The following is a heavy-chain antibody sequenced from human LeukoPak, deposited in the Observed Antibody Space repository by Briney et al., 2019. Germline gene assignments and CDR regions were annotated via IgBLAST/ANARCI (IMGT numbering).Heavy chain of an antibody. CDR2: ISYDGSNK. J-gene: IGHJ4*02. D-gene: IGHD3-10*01. CDR1: GFTFSSYG. CDR3: AKVGFDY. V-gene: IGHV3-30*18. Sequence: PGGSLRLSCAASGFTFSSYGMHWVRQAPGKGLEWVAVISYDGSNKYYADSVKGRFTISRDNSKNTLYLQMNSLRVEDTAVYYCAKVGFDYWGQGTLVTVSS.